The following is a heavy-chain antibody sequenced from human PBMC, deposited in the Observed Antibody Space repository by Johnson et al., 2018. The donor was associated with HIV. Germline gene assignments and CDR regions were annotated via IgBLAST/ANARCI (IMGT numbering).Heavy chain of an antibody. CDR1: GFTFNNYA. CDR3: AGGKLPAALRRGDAFDI. Sequence: VQLVESGGGLVQPGGSLRLSCAASGFTFNNYAMSWVRQAPGKGLEWVSIISGGGGSTYYADSVRGRFTISRDNSKNTLYLQMNSLRAEDTAVYYCAGGKLPAALRRGDAFDIWGQGTMVTVSS. D-gene: IGHD2-2*01. V-gene: IGHV3-23*04. CDR2: ISGGGGST. J-gene: IGHJ3*02.